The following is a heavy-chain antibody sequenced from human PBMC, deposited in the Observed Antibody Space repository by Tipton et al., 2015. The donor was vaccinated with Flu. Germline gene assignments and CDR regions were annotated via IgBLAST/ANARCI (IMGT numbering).Heavy chain of an antibody. CDR1: GFTFSSYA. V-gene: IGHV3-23*01. D-gene: IGHD1-26*01. CDR2: ISGSGGST. CDR3: ARDRVVGAAAGYYYYYYGMDV. Sequence: SLRLSCVASGFTFSSYAMSWVRQVPWKGLEWVSVISGSGGSTYYADSVKGRFTISRDNSKTTLYLQMNSLRVEDTAVYYCARDRVVGAAAGYYYYYYGMDVRGPGPTVSVSP. J-gene: IGHJ6*01.